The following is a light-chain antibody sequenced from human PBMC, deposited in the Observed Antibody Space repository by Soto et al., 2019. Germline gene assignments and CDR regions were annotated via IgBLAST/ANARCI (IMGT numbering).Light chain of an antibody. J-gene: IGLJ1*01. CDR3: AACDDSLNGYV. CDR2: NNN. Sequence: QSVLTQQPSASGTPGQGVPISCSGITSNIVSNTVDWYQQLPGTATKLLIYNNNQRPSGVPDRFSGSRSGTSASLAIGGLQSEDEADYYCAACDDSLNGYVFGAGTKVTVL. V-gene: IGLV1-44*01. CDR1: TSNIVSNT.